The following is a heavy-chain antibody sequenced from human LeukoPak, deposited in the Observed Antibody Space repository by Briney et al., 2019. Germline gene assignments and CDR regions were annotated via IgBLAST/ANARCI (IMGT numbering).Heavy chain of an antibody. D-gene: IGHD1-26*01. CDR3: ARDLRYSGSYGSFLD. V-gene: IGHV4-61*02. CDR1: GGSISSGSYY. J-gene: IGHJ4*02. Sequence: SETLSLTCTVSGGSISSGSYYWSWIRQPAGKGLEWIGRIYTSGSTNYNPSLKSRVTISVDTSKNQFSPKLSSVTAADTAVYYCARDLRYSGSYGSFLDWGQGTLVTVSS. CDR2: IYTSGST.